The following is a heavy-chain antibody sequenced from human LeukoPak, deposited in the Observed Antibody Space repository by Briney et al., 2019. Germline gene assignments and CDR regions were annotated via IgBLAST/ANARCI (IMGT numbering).Heavy chain of an antibody. Sequence: ASVKVSCKASGGTFSSYAISWVRQAPGQGLEWMGRIIPILGIANYAQKFQGRVTITADKSTSTAYMELSSLRSEDTAVYYCASSMVVRGVIPECCFDYWGQGTLVTVSS. D-gene: IGHD3-10*01. J-gene: IGHJ4*02. CDR1: GGTFSSYA. CDR3: ASSMVVRGVIPECCFDY. V-gene: IGHV1-69*04. CDR2: IIPILGIA.